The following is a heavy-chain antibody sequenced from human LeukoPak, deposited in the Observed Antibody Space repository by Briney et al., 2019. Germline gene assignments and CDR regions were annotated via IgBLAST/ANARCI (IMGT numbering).Heavy chain of an antibody. CDR1: GYTFTGYY. J-gene: IGHJ4*02. Sequence: ASVKVSCKASGYTFTGYYMHWVRQAPGQGLEWMGWNNPNSGSTNYAQKFQGRVTMTRDTSISTAYMELSRLRSDDTAVYYCAREMATITNYWGQGTLVTVSS. CDR2: NNPNSGST. D-gene: IGHD5-24*01. V-gene: IGHV1-2*02. CDR3: AREMATITNY.